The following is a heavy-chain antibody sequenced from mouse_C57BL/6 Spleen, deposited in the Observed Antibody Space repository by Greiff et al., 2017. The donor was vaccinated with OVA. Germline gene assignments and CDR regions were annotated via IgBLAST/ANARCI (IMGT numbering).Heavy chain of an antibody. CDR3: TRVPTGGAMDY. Sequence: EVMLVESGEGLVKPGGSLKLSCAASGFTFSSYAMSWVRQTPEKRLEWVAYISSGGDYIYYADTVKGRFTISRDNARNTLYLQMSSLKSEDTAMYYCTRVPTGGAMDYWGQGTSVTVSS. V-gene: IGHV5-9-1*02. D-gene: IGHD4-1*01. CDR2: ISSGGDYI. J-gene: IGHJ4*01. CDR1: GFTFSSYA.